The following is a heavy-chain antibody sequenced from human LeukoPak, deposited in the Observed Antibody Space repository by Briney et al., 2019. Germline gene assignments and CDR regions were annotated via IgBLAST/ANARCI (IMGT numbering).Heavy chain of an antibody. CDR1: GFIFSNYG. CDR2: ISAAGTHT. CDR3: AREGLGPSFSAWFDP. V-gene: IGHV3-30*03. J-gene: IGHJ5*01. Sequence: GGSLRLSCTASGFIFSNYGIHWVRHTPGKGLEWVAVISAAGTHTYYGDSVKGRFTISRDRSKDTVYLEMNHLRGDDTAVYYCAREGLGPSFSAWFDPWGQGTLVTISS. D-gene: IGHD3/OR15-3a*01.